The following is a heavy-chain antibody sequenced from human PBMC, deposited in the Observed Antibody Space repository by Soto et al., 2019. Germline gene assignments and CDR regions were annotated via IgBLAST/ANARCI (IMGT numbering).Heavy chain of an antibody. V-gene: IGHV1-69*02. D-gene: IGHD3-10*01. CDR1: GGTFSSYT. Sequence: QVQLVQSGAEVKKPGSSVKVSCKASGGTFSSYTISWVRQAPGQGLEWMGRIIPILGIANYAQKFQGRVTITADKSTSTDYMELSSLRSEDTAVYYCARGWFGELFPTFDIWGQGTMVTVSS. CDR2: IIPILGIA. J-gene: IGHJ3*02. CDR3: ARGWFGELFPTFDI.